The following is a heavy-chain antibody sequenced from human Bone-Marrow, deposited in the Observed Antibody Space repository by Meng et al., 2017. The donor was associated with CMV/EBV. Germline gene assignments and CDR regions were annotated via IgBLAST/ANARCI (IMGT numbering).Heavy chain of an antibody. J-gene: IGHJ4*02. CDR2: INVKIVIT. V-gene: IGHV1-46*01. Sequence: SGFPFPIYSLSSVRQAPGQGLEWIGIINVKIVITPYAQQCRGIVALTSDTSTSTAYIELNRLSSDAPAVYFFSRVVVGTRRNLVADYWGQGTLVTVSS. D-gene: IGHD2-15*01. CDR3: SRVVVGTRRNLVADY. CDR1: GFPFPIYS.